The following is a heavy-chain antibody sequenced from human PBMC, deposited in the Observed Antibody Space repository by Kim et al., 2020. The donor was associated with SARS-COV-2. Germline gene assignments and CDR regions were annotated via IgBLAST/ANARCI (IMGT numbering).Heavy chain of an antibody. D-gene: IGHD6-19*01. CDR1: GYTFTSYG. CDR2: ISAYNGNT. J-gene: IGHJ6*02. V-gene: IGHV1-18*01. CDR3: ARPKGGFYSSGWYFPRGGMDV. Sequence: ASVKVSCKASGYTFTSYGISWVRQAPGQGLEWMGWISAYNGNTNYAQKLQGRVTMTTDTSTSTAYMELRSLRSDDTAVYYCARPKGGFYSSGWYFPRGGMDVWGQGTTVTVSS.